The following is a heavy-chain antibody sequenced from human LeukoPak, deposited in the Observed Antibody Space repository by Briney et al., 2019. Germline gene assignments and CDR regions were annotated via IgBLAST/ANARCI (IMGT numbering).Heavy chain of an antibody. J-gene: IGHJ4*02. CDR2: FDPEDGET. V-gene: IGHV1-24*01. CDR1: GYTLTELS. Sequence: GASVKVSCKFSGYTLTELSMHWVRQAPGKGLEWMGGFDPEDGETIYSQKFHGRVTMTEDTSTDTAYMELSSLRSEDTAVYYCATDPYYYGSGSHFDYWGQGTLVTVSS. D-gene: IGHD3-10*01. CDR3: ATDPYYYGSGSHFDY.